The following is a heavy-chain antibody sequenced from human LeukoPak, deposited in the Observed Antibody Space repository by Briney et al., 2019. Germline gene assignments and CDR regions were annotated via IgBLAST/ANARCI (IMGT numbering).Heavy chain of an antibody. CDR3: AKSYSSSWSYFDY. CDR2: ISWNSGNI. J-gene: IGHJ4*02. V-gene: IGHV3-9*01. Sequence: GGSLRLSCAASGFTFSSYAMSCVRQAPGKGLEWVSGISWNSGNIVYADSVKGRFTISRDNAKNSLYLQMNSLRVEDTALYYCAKSYSSSWSYFDYWGQGTLVTVSS. D-gene: IGHD6-13*01. CDR1: GFTFSSYA.